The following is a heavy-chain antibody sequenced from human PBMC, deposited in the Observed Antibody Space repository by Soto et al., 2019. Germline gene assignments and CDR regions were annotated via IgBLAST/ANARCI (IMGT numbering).Heavy chain of an antibody. J-gene: IGHJ4*02. V-gene: IGHV4-34*01. CDR3: ARGRNAFRYCTNGVCSPILYYFDY. Sequence: SETLSLTCAVYGGSFSGYYWSWIRQPPGKGLEWIGEINHSGSTNYNPSLKSRVTISVDTSKNQFSLKLSSVTAADTAVYYCARGRNAFRYCTNGVCSPILYYFDYWGQGTLVTVSS. CDR2: INHSGST. D-gene: IGHD2-8*01. CDR1: GGSFSGYY.